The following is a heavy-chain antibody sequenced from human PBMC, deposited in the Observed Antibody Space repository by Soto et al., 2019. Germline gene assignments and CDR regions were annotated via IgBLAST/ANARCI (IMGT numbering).Heavy chain of an antibody. J-gene: IGHJ4*02. Sequence: QVQLQESGPGLVKPSQTLSLTCTVSGGSISSGDYYWSWIRQPPGKGLEWIGYIYYSGSTYYNPSLKSRVTLSIDTSKNQFSLKLSSVTAADTAVYYCARGEPHDSDSSGSFRYWGQGTLVTVSS. CDR3: ARGEPHDSDSSGSFRY. V-gene: IGHV4-30-4*01. CDR2: IYYSGST. D-gene: IGHD3-22*01. CDR1: GGSISSGDYY.